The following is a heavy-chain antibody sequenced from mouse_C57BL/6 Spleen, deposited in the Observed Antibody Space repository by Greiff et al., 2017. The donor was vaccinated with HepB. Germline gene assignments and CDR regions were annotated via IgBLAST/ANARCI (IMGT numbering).Heavy chain of an antibody. V-gene: IGHV14-4*01. CDR2: IDPENGDT. CDR1: GFNIKDDY. Sequence: VQLQQSGAELVRPGASVKLSCTASGFNIKDDYMHWVKQRPEQGLEWIGWIDPENGDTEYASKFQGKATITADTSSNTAYLQLSSLTSEDTAVYYWTTNYYGSSYVGFAYWGQGTLVTVSA. J-gene: IGHJ3*01. D-gene: IGHD1-1*01. CDR3: TTNYYGSSYVGFAY.